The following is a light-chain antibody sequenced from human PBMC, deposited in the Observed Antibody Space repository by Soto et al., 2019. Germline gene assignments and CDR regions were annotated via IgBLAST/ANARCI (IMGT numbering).Light chain of an antibody. CDR1: SSDVGGFNY. CDR2: EVS. J-gene: IGLJ2*01. Sequence: QSALTQPASVSGSAGQSITISCTGSSSDVGGFNYVSWYQQHPGNAPKLLIYEVSNRPSGVSGRFSASKSGNTASLTISGLQAEDEADYYCCSYTGSATLVFAGGTKLTVL. V-gene: IGLV2-14*03. CDR3: CSYTGSATLV.